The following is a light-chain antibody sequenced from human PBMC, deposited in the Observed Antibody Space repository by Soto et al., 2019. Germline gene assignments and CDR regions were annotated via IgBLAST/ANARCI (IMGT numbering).Light chain of an antibody. CDR3: CSYADNYKYV. CDR2: DVN. V-gene: IGLV2-11*01. J-gene: IGLJ1*01. CDR1: SSDVGAYNF. Sequence: QSALTQPRSVSGSPGQSVTISCTGTSSDVGAYNFASWYQQHPGTAPKLMIHDVNKRPSGVPDRFSGSKSGNTASLTISGLQADDEADYYCCSYADNYKYVFGTGTKV.